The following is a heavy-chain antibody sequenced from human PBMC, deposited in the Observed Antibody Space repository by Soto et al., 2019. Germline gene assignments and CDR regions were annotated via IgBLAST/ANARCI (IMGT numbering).Heavy chain of an antibody. CDR2: IYFSGRT. V-gene: IGHV4-59*01. CDR1: GGSISSYY. Sequence: QVQLQESGPGLVKPSETLSLTCTVSGGSISSYYWSWIRQPPGKGLEWIGYIYFSGRTNYNPPLRRRVTRSVDASKNQLSLRLSSVTAADTVVYYCARGLEMATIIHFDYWGQGTLVTVSS. J-gene: IGHJ4*02. CDR3: ARGLEMATIIHFDY. D-gene: IGHD5-12*01.